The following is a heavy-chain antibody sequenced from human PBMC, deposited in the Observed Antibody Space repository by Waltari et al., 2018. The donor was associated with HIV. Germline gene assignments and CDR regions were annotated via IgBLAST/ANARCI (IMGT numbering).Heavy chain of an antibody. J-gene: IGHJ5*01. CDR2: AIPRFGTA. D-gene: IGHD3-10*01. Sequence: QVQLVQSGAEVKKPGSSVKVSCQASGGAFVSHTINWVRQAPGQGLEWMGRAIPRFGTANYAQKVQGRVTITADKSTSTAYMEWKGLRFDDTAVYYCASARETMGVDFDSWGQGTLVTVS. CDR1: GGAFVSHT. V-gene: IGHV1-69*08. CDR3: ASARETMGVDFDS.